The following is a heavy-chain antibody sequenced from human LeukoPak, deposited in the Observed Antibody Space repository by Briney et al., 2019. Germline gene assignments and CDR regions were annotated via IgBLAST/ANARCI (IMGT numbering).Heavy chain of an antibody. V-gene: IGHV1-18*01. D-gene: IGHD2-21*01. CDR3: ARALCGGDCYSHFDY. Sequence: ASVKVSCKASGYTFTSYGISWVRQAPGQGLEWMGWISAYNGNTNYAQKLQGRVTMTTDTSTSTAYMELRSLRSDDTAVYYCARALCGGDCYSHFDYWGQGSLVTVFS. CDR1: GYTFTSYG. CDR2: ISAYNGNT. J-gene: IGHJ4*02.